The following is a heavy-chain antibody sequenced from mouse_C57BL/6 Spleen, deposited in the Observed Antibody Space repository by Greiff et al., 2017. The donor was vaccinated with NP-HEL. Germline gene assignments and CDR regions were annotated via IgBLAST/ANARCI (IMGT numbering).Heavy chain of an antibody. V-gene: IGHV1-39*01. CDR1: GYSFTDYN. CDR3: ARSQTAQATGAMDY. CDR2: INPNYGTT. J-gene: IGHJ4*01. D-gene: IGHD3-2*02. Sequence: VHVKQSGPELVKPGASVKISCKASGYSFTDYNMNWVKQSNGKSLEWIGVINPNYGTTSYNQKFKGKATLTVDQSSSTAYMQLNSLTSEDSAVYYCARSQTAQATGAMDYWGQGTSVTVSS.